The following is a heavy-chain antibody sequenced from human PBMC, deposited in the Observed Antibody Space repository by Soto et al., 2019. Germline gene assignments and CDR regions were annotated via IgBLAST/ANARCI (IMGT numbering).Heavy chain of an antibody. D-gene: IGHD3-16*01. CDR3: ARDSITRGSSDVPGMDV. CDR2: ISSSGSSM. J-gene: IGHJ6*02. V-gene: IGHV3-11*01. CDR1: EFIFSDYY. Sequence: PGGSLRLSCAASEFIFSDYYMRWIRQAPGKGLEWISYISSSGSSMYYADSVKGRFAISSDNSKNMLYLQMNSRRSDDTAVYYCARDSITRGSSDVPGMDVWGQGTTVTVSS.